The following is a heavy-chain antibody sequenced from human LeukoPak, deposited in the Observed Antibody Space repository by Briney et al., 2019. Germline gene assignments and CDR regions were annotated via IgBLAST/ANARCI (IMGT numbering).Heavy chain of an antibody. CDR2: INAGNGNT. V-gene: IGHV1-3*01. J-gene: IGHJ4*02. CDR1: GYTFTSYA. Sequence: ASVKVSCKASGYTFTSYAMHWVRQAPGQRLEWMGWINAGNGNTKYSQKFQGRVTITRDTSASTAYMELSSLRSEDTAVYYCARKAIVGYWDDSSGCYSYFDYWGQGTLVTVSS. D-gene: IGHD3-22*01. CDR3: ARKAIVGYWDDSSGCYSYFDY.